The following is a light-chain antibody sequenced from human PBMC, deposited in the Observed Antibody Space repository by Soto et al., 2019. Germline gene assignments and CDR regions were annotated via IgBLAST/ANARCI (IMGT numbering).Light chain of an antibody. CDR2: DVS. V-gene: IGLV2-14*01. CDR1: SSDVGGYNY. J-gene: IGLJ1*01. CDR3: SSYTNGSTEL. Sequence: QSALTQPASVSGSPGQSITISCTGTSSDVGGYNYVSWYQQHPGKAPKLMIYDVSNRPSGVSNRFSGSKSGNTASLTISGLQAEDEADYYCSSYTNGSTELFGTGTKLTVL.